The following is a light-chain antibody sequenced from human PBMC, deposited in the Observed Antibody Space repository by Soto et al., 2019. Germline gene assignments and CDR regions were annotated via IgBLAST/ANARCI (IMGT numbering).Light chain of an antibody. CDR1: SSDVGGYNY. V-gene: IGLV2-14*01. CDR3: ISYTISSTLV. J-gene: IGLJ3*02. CDR2: EVS. Sequence: QSALTQPASVSGSPGQSITISCTGTSSDVGGYNYVSWYQQHPGKAPKLMIYEVSNRPSGVSNRFSGSKSVNTASLTISELQAEDEADYYCISYTISSTLVCGGGTKLTVL.